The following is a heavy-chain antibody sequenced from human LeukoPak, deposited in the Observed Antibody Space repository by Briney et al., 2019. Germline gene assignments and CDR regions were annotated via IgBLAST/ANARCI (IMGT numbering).Heavy chain of an antibody. CDR2: ISYDGSNK. J-gene: IGHJ4*02. CDR1: GFTFSSYA. D-gene: IGHD3-10*01. CDR3: VRAATLLLSYFDY. V-gene: IGHV3-30-3*01. Sequence: PGGSLRLSCAASGFTFSSYAMHWVRQAPGKGLEWVAVISYDGSNKYYADSVKGRFTISRDNSKNTLYLQMNSLRAEDTAVYYCVRAATLLLSYFDYWGQGTLVTVSS.